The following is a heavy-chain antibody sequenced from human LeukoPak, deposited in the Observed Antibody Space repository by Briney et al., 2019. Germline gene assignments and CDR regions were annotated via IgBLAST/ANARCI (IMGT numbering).Heavy chain of an antibody. J-gene: IGHJ4*02. CDR1: GGTFSSYA. CDR3: ARVAESYFDY. V-gene: IGHV1-69*06. Sequence: SVKVSCRASGGTFSSYAISWVRQAPGQGLEWMGGIIPIFGTANYAQKFQGRVTITADKSTSTAYMELSSLRSEDTAVYYCARVAESYFDYWGQGTLVTVSS. CDR2: IIPIFGTA.